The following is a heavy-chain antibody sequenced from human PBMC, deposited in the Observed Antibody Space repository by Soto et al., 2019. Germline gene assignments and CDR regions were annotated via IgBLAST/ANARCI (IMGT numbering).Heavy chain of an antibody. CDR2: IYYSGST. Sequence: RSLTCTISGGSISSYYWSWIRQPPGKGLEWIGYIYYSGSTNYNPSLKSRVTISVDTSKNQFSLKLSSVTAADTAVYYCAREGANYDFWSGYYTKYYYGMDVWGQGTTVTVSS. CDR3: AREGANYDFWSGYYTKYYYGMDV. J-gene: IGHJ6*02. V-gene: IGHV4-59*01. CDR1: GGSISSYY. D-gene: IGHD3-3*01.